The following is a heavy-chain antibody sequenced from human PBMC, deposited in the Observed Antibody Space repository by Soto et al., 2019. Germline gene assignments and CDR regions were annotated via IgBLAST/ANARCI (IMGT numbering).Heavy chain of an antibody. D-gene: IGHD3-22*01. V-gene: IGHV1-69*13. J-gene: IGHJ6*02. CDR2: IIPIFGTA. CDR1: GGTFSSYA. CDR3: ASTTRVVITPGGYYYYGMEV. Sequence: SVKVSCKASGGTFSSYAISWVRQAPGQGLEWMGGIIPIFGTANYAQKFQGRVTITADESTSTAYMELSSLRSEDTAVYYCASTTRVVITPGGYYYYGMEVWGQGTTVTVSS.